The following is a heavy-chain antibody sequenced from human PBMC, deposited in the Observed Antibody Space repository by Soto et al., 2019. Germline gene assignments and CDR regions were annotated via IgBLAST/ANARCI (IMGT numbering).Heavy chain of an antibody. CDR1: GYTFTGYY. CDR3: ARGGSGGSCYDI. D-gene: IGHD2-15*01. J-gene: IGHJ3*02. Sequence: ASVKGSCKASGYTFTGYYRHWGRQAPGQGLEWMGWINPNSGGTNYAQKFQGWVTMTRDTSISTAYMELSRLRSDDTAVYYCARGGSGGSCYDIWGQGTMVTVSS. V-gene: IGHV1-2*04. CDR2: INPNSGGT.